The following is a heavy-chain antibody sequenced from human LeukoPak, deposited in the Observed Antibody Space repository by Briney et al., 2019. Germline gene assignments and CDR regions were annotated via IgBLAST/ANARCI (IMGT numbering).Heavy chain of an antibody. J-gene: IGHJ4*02. D-gene: IGHD1-26*01. Sequence: GGSLRLSCAASGFTFSDHYMDWVRQAPGKGLEWVGRIRNKANSYTTEYAASVKGRFTISRDDSKNSLYLQMNSLKCEDTAVYYCARERDSGSYYLGYFDYWGQGTLVTVSS. CDR3: ARERDSGSYYLGYFDY. CDR2: IRNKANSYTT. V-gene: IGHV3-72*01. CDR1: GFTFSDHY.